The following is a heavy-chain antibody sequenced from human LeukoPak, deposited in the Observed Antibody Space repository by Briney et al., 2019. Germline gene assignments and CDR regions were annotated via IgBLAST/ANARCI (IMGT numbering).Heavy chain of an antibody. CDR2: SSAYNGNT. V-gene: IGHV1-18*01. CDR1: GYTFPNYG. Sequence: ASVKVSCKTSGYTFPNYGITWVRQAPGQGLEWMGWSSAYNGNTDYSQNLQGRVTMTTDTSTSTAYMELRSLGADDTAVYYCARSNDDFRSGFYRGYFDYWGQGTLITVSS. CDR3: ARSNDDFRSGFYRGYFDY. D-gene: IGHD3-3*01. J-gene: IGHJ4*02.